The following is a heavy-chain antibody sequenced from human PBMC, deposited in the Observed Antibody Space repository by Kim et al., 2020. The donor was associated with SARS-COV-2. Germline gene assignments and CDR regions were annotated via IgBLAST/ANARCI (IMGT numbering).Heavy chain of an antibody. CDR3: ARIFPRGHYDSSGMYDY. J-gene: IGHJ4*02. CDR1: GYTFTSYD. CDR2: MNPNSGNT. D-gene: IGHD3-22*01. Sequence: ASVKVSCKASGYTFTSYDINWVRQATGQGLEWMGWMNPNSGNTGYAQKFQGRVTMTRNTSISTAYMELSSLRSEDTAVYYCARIFPRGHYDSSGMYDYWGQGTLVTVSS. V-gene: IGHV1-8*01.